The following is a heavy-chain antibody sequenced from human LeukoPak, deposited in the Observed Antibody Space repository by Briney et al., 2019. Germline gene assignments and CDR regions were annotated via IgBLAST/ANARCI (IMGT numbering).Heavy chain of an antibody. J-gene: IGHJ4*02. CDR3: ATFHSSGWEKDY. D-gene: IGHD6-19*01. Sequence: QPGGSLRLSCAASGFTFSSYAMSWVRQAPGKGLEWVSAISGSGGSTYYADSVKGRFTISRDNSKNTLYLQMNSLRAEDTAVYYCATFHSSGWEKDYWGQGTLVTVSS. CDR1: GFTFSSYA. V-gene: IGHV3-23*01. CDR2: ISGSGGST.